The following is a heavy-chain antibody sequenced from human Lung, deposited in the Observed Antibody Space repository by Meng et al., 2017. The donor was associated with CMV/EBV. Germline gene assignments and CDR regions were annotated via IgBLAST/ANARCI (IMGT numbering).Heavy chain of an antibody. CDR1: GFTFSSYA. D-gene: IGHD3-22*01. Sequence: GGSLRLXCAASGFTFSSYAMHWVRQAPGKGLEWVANIRFDGTNKYHADSLKGRFTISRDNSKNTLYLQMNSLRAEDTAVYYCAKRGDSSGTYAMDVWGQGTTVTVSS. J-gene: IGHJ6*02. CDR3: AKRGDSSGTYAMDV. V-gene: IGHV3-30*02. CDR2: IRFDGTNK.